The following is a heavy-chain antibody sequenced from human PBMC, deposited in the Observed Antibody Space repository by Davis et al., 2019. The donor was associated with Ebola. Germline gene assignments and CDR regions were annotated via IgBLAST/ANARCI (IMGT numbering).Heavy chain of an antibody. CDR1: GFTFSSYA. J-gene: IGHJ4*02. CDR3: AKGVVLMVYAITQAFDY. V-gene: IGHV3-64D*08. CDR2: ISSNGGST. Sequence: GESLKISCSASGFTFSSYAMHWVRQAPGKGLEYVSAISSNGGSTYYADSVKGRFTISRDNSKNTLYLQMNSLRAEDTAVYYCAKGVVLMVYAITQAFDYWGQGIRVTVSS. D-gene: IGHD2-8*01.